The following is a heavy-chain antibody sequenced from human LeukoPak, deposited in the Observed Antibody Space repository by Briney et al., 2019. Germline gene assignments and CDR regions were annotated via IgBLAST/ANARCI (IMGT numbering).Heavy chain of an antibody. J-gene: IGHJ6*03. CDR2: ISSSGSTI. D-gene: IGHD3-22*01. CDR3: AKDGGGYYPYYYYYMDV. Sequence: GGSLRLSCAASGFTFSSYEMNWVRQAPGKGLEWVSYISSSGSTIYYADSVKGRFTISRDNSKNTLCLQMNSLRAEDTAVYYCAKDGGGYYPYYYYYMDVWGKGTTVTISS. V-gene: IGHV3-48*03. CDR1: GFTFSSYE.